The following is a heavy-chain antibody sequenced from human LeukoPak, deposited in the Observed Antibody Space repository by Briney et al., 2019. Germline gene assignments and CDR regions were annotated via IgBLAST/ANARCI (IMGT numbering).Heavy chain of an antibody. CDR1: DGSISSYY. D-gene: IGHD6-13*01. J-gene: IGHJ6*03. Sequence: PSETLSLTCTVSDGSISSYYWSWIRQPPGKGLEWIGYIYTSGSTNYNPSLKSRVTISVDTSKNQFSLKLSSVTAADTAVYYCARHMYSSSWYGYYYMDVWGKGTTVTVSS. CDR2: IYTSGST. V-gene: IGHV4-4*09. CDR3: ARHMYSSSWYGYYYMDV.